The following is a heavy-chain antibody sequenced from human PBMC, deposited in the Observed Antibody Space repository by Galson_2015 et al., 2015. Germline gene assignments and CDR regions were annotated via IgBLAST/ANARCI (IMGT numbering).Heavy chain of an antibody. CDR3: AHRPSDPYSSGWRFDY. CDR2: IYWDDDK. Sequence: PALVKPTQTLTLTCTFSGFSLSTSGVGVGWIRQPPGKALEWLALIYWDDDKRYSPSLKSRLTITKDTSKNQVVLTMTNMDPVDTATYYCAHRPSDPYSSGWRFDYWGQGTLVTVSS. V-gene: IGHV2-5*02. CDR1: GFSLSTSGVG. J-gene: IGHJ4*02. D-gene: IGHD6-19*01.